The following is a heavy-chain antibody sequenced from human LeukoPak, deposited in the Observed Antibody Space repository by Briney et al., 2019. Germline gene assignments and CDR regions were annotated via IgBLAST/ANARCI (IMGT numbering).Heavy chain of an antibody. V-gene: IGHV5-51*01. CDR1: GYSFTNYW. Sequence: GESLKISCKGSGYSFTNYWIGWVRQMPGKGLEWMAFIYPGDSDTRYSPPFQGQVTTSADKSISVAYLQWSSLKASDTAMYYWARTSGDYGGNALYFDNWGQGTLVTVSS. J-gene: IGHJ4*02. D-gene: IGHD4-23*01. CDR3: ARTSGDYGGNALYFDN. CDR2: IYPGDSDT.